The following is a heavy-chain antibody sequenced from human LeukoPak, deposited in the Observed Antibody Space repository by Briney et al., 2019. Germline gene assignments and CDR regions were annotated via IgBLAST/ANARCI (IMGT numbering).Heavy chain of an antibody. V-gene: IGHV3-23*01. CDR3: AKENGYCSGGSCYPYFYYGMDV. J-gene: IGHJ6*02. CDR2: ISGSGGST. Sequence: GGSLRLSCAASGFTFSSYAMSWVRQAPGKGLEWVSAISGSGGSTYYADSVKGRFTISRDNSKNTLYLQMNSLRAEDTAVYYCAKENGYCSGGSCYPYFYYGMDVWGQGTTVTVSS. D-gene: IGHD2-15*01. CDR1: GFTFSSYA.